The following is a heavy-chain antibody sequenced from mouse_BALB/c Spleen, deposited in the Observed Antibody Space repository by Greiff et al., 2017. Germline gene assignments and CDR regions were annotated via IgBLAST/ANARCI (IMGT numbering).Heavy chain of an antibody. V-gene: IGHV3-2*02. Sequence: DVQLQESGPGLVKPSQSLSLTCTVTGYSITSDYAWNWIRQFPGNKLEWMGYISYSGSTSYNPSLKSRISITRDTSKNQFFLQLNSVTTEDTATYYCARRDYYGSSSYAMDYWGQGTSVTVSS. D-gene: IGHD1-1*01. J-gene: IGHJ4*01. CDR2: ISYSGST. CDR3: ARRDYYGSSSYAMDY. CDR1: GYSITSDYA.